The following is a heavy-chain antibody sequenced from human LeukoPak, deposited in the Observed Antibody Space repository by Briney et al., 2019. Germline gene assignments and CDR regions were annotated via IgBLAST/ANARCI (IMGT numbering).Heavy chain of an antibody. J-gene: IGHJ4*02. CDR1: GGSTSGYY. D-gene: IGHD5-24*01. CDR3: ARDLELGY. CDR2: IHYSGST. Sequence: TASETLSLXCTVSGGSTSGYYWSWIRQPPGKGLEWIGLIHYSGSTNYNLSLKSRVTISVDTSNNQFSLKLSSVTAADTAVYYCARDLELGYWGQGTLVTVSS. V-gene: IGHV4-59*01.